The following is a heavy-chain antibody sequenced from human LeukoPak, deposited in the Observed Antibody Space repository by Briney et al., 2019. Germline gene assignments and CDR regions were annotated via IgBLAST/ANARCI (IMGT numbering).Heavy chain of an antibody. CDR1: GYTFTTYA. D-gene: IGHD3-9*01. CDR3: ARAPYDILTGYSLNWFDP. Sequence: ASVKVSCKASGYTFTTYAMHWVRQAPGQRLEWMGWINGDNGNTKYSQKSQGRVTITRDTSAYTGYMELRSLISADTAVYFCARAPYDILTGYSLNWFDPWGQGTLVTVSS. CDR2: INGDNGNT. J-gene: IGHJ5*02. V-gene: IGHV1-3*01.